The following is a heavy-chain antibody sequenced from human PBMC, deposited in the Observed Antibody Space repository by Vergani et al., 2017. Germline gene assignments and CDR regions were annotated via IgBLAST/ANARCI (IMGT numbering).Heavy chain of an antibody. D-gene: IGHD3-22*01. CDR3: ARLYGRDSSGSKYFDY. J-gene: IGHJ4*02. V-gene: IGHV5-51*01. CDR2: IHPADSDT. CDR1: GYSFTNYW. Sequence: EVQLVQSGAEVKKPGESLKISCQMSGYSFTNYWIGWVRQMPGKGLEWMGIIHPADSDTRYSQSFQGQVTISVDKSISTAYLQRSSLRASDSAMYYCARLYGRDSSGSKYFDYWGQGTLVTVSS.